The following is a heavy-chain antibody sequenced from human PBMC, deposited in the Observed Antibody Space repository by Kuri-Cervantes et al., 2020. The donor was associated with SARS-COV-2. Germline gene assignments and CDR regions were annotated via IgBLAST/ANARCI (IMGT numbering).Heavy chain of an antibody. D-gene: IGHD3-3*01. Sequence: GESLKISCAASGFTFSDYYMSWIRQAPGRGLEWVSYISSSGSTIYYADSVKGRFTISRDNAKNSLYLQMNSLRAEDTAVYYCASLRFPDAFDIWGQGTMVTVSS. CDR1: GFTFSDYY. J-gene: IGHJ3*02. CDR3: ASLRFPDAFDI. CDR2: ISSSGSTI. V-gene: IGHV3-11*01.